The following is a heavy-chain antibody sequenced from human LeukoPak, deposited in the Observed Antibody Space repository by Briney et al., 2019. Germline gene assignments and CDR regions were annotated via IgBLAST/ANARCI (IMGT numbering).Heavy chain of an antibody. CDR1: GYTFTSYD. J-gene: IGHJ4*02. V-gene: IGHV1-8*02. D-gene: IGHD3-16*01. CDR3: ARTPPRGLIDY. CDR2: MSPKSGKT. Sequence: ASVKVSCKASGYTFTSYDINWVRQASGQGLEWMGWMSPKSGKTGYAQKFQGRVTVTRDTSISTAYMELSSLTSEDTAVYYCARTPPRGLIDYWGQGTLVTVSS.